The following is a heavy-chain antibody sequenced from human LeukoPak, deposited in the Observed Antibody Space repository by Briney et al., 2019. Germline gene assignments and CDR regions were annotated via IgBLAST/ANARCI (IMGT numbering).Heavy chain of an antibody. CDR1: GYTFTSYG. J-gene: IGHJ3*02. CDR2: ISAYNANT. Sequence: GASVKVSCKASGYTFTSYGISWVRQAPGQGFEWMGCISAYNANTKYAQKLQGRVTMTTDTSTSTAYMELRSLRSDDTAVYYCAREVYRSSGPLNAFDIWGQGTMVTVSS. CDR3: AREVYRSSGPLNAFDI. D-gene: IGHD6-6*01. V-gene: IGHV1-18*01.